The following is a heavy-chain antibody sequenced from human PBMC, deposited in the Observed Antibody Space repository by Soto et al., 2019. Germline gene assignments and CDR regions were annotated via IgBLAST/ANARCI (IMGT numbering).Heavy chain of an antibody. CDR3: ARDQVPVPSLLEFGYYCYGMDV. CDR2: IYYTGSI. J-gene: IGHJ6*02. D-gene: IGHD3-3*01. Sequence: QVQLQESGPGLVKPSQTLSLTCTVSGDSISSGDYYWSWIRQPPGKGLEWIGYIYYTGSIHYNPSLGGRIAIAVDTSKNQFSLKLRYVTAADTAVYYCARDQVPVPSLLEFGYYCYGMDVWGQGTTVTVSS. CDR1: GDSISSGDYY. V-gene: IGHV4-30-4*01.